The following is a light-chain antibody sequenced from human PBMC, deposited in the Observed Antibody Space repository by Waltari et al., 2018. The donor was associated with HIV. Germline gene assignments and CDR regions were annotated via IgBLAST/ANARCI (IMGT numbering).Light chain of an antibody. V-gene: IGLV3-1*01. J-gene: IGLJ2*01. CDR2: QED. CDR1: ELGDKY. CDR3: QAWGSTTSGV. Sequence: SYEVTQPPSVAVSPGQTASITCSGYELGDKYTCWYQQKPGTSPLLVIYQEDKRPSGIPARFSASSSGHTATLTISGTLPMDEADYYCQAWGSTTSGVFGRGTKLTVL.